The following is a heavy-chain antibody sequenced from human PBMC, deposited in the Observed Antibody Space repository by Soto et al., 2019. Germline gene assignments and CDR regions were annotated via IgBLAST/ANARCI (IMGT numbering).Heavy chain of an antibody. D-gene: IGHD1-26*01. CDR1: GFTFRSYG. Sequence: WGSLRLSCAACGFTFRSYGVHWVRQAPGKGLEWVAVIWYDGSNKYYADSVKGRFTISRDNSKNTLYLQMNSLRAEDTAVYYCARDSVVGATKGHYYYGMDVWGQGTTVTVSS. V-gene: IGHV3-33*01. CDR3: ARDSVVGATKGHYYYGMDV. CDR2: IWYDGSNK. J-gene: IGHJ6*02.